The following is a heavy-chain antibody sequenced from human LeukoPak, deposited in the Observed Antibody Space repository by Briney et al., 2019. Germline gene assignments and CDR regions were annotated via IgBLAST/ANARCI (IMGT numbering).Heavy chain of an antibody. CDR2: ISAYNGDT. D-gene: IGHD5-18*01. CDR1: GYTFTSYG. CDR3: ARDRPDSYGPRPFDY. Sequence: ASVKVSCKASGYTFTSYGISWVRQAPGQGLEWMGWISAYNGDTNYAQKLQGRVTMTTDTSTSTAYMELRSLRSEDTAVYYRARDRPDSYGPRPFDYWGQGTLVTVSS. V-gene: IGHV1-18*01. J-gene: IGHJ4*02.